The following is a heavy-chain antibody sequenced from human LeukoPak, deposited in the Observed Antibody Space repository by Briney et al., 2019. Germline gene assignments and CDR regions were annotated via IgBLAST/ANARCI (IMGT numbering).Heavy chain of an antibody. CDR2: IYYRGSN. CDR1: CPSISIYC. V-gene: IGHV4-59*07. CDR3: ARGRSSGSFGL. J-gene: IGHJ4*02. Sequence: PWATLSLTRPLSCPSISIYCTRSTRHPPGEGLEWIGYIYYRGSNNYNPSLKTRVTISVDTSNKQFYLKLSSVTAADTAVYYCARGRSSGSFGLWGQGTLVTVSS. D-gene: IGHD5-18*01.